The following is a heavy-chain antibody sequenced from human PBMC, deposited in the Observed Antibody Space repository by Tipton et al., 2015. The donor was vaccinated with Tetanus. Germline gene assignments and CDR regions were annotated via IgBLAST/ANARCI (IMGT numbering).Heavy chain of an antibody. V-gene: IGHV1-2*06. D-gene: IGHD3-22*01. J-gene: IGHJ6*02. CDR1: GYTFTGYY. CDR3: ARDRGDYIYYGMDV. CDR2: IDPNSGGT. Sequence: QLVQSGAEVKKPGASVKVSCKASGYTFTGYYMYWVRQAPGQGLEWMGRIDPNSGGTVYAQKFQGRVTMTRDTSISTAYMELRSLRSDDTAVYYCARDRGDYIYYGMDVWGPGTTVTVS.